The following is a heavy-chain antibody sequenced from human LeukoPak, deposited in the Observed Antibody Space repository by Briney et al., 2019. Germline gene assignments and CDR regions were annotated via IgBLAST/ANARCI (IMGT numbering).Heavy chain of an antibody. J-gene: IGHJ4*02. D-gene: IGHD3-10*01. CDR3: AKDNQWFGELLFDY. V-gene: IGHV3-23*01. CDR2: ISGSGGST. CDR1: GLTFSSYA. Sequence: GGSLRLSCAASGLTFSSYAMSWVRQAPGKGLEWVSAISGSGGSTYYADSVKGRFTISRDNSKNTLYLQMNSLRAEDTAVYYCAKDNQWFGELLFDYWGQGTLVTVSS.